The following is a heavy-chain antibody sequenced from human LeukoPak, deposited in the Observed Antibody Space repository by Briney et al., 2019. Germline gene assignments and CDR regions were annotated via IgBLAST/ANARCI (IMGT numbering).Heavy chain of an antibody. CDR1: GGSISSYY. Sequence: SETLSLTCTVSGGSISSYYLSWIRQPPGKGLEWIGYIYYSGSTNYNPSLKSRVTISVDTSKNRFSLKLSSVTAAGTAVYYCARGGEHDYVWGSYRPLGAFDIWGQGTMVTVSS. D-gene: IGHD3-16*02. V-gene: IGHV4-59*01. CDR2: IYYSGST. J-gene: IGHJ3*02. CDR3: ARGGEHDYVWGSYRPLGAFDI.